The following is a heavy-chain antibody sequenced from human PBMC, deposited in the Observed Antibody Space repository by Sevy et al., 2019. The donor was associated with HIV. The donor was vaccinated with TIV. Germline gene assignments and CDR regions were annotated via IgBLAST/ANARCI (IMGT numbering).Heavy chain of an antibody. J-gene: IGHJ4*02. CDR1: GFTFSSYS. CDR2: ISSSSSTI. D-gene: IGHD3-9*01. Sequence: GGSLRLSCAASGFTFSSYSMNWVRQAPGKGLEWVSYISSSSSTIYYADSGKARFTISRDNAKNSLYLQMNSLRDEDTAVYYCARDPAEPEYYDILTGYKKVFDYWGQGTLVTVSS. V-gene: IGHV3-48*02. CDR3: ARDPAEPEYYDILTGYKKVFDY.